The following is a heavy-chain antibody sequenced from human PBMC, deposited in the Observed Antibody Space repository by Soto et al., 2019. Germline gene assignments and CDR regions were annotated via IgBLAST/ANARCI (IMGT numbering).Heavy chain of an antibody. D-gene: IGHD6-13*01. Sequence: EVQLVESGGGLVQPGGSLRLSCAASGFTFSSNWMHWVRQAPGKGLVWVSRINSDGSITSYADSVKGQFTISRDNAKNTLYLQMNSLGADDTAVYYCARGSSSWYVSFDYWGQGILVTVSS. CDR1: GFTFSSNW. CDR2: INSDGSIT. V-gene: IGHV3-74*01. CDR3: ARGSSSWYVSFDY. J-gene: IGHJ4*02.